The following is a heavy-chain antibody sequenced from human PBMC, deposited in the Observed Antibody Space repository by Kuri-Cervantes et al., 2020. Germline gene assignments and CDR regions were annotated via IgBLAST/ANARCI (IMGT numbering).Heavy chain of an antibody. J-gene: IGHJ4*02. D-gene: IGHD2-15*01. CDR1: GFTFSGYA. Sequence: GGSLRLSCAASGFTFSGYAMTWVRQAPGKGLEWVSAITGSGGSTYYADSVKGRFTISRDNSKNTLYLQMNSLRAEDTAVYYCAKDSGYCSGGSCPGHYWGQGTLVTVSS. CDR2: ITGSGGST. CDR3: AKDSGYCSGGSCPGHY. V-gene: IGHV3-23*01.